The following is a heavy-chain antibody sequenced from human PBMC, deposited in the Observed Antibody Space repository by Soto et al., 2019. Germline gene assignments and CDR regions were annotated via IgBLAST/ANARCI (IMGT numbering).Heavy chain of an antibody. V-gene: IGHV3-33*01. J-gene: IGHJ6*02. Sequence: QVQLVESGGGVVQPGRSLRLSCAASGFTFSSYGLHWVRQAPGTGLEWGAVIWYDGSNKYYADSVKGRFTISRDNSKTTLYLQMNSLRAEDTAVYYCAREPGGGHGYNFWYYGMDVWGQGTTVTVSS. CDR3: AREPGGGHGYNFWYYGMDV. CDR2: IWYDGSNK. D-gene: IGHD5-12*01. CDR1: GFTFSSYG.